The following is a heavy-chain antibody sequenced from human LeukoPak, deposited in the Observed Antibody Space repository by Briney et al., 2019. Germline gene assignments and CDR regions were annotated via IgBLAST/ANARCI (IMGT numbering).Heavy chain of an antibody. CDR1: GDSVSSNSAA. J-gene: IGHJ3*02. CDR3: PGMVGPMDLNDAFDI. V-gene: IGHV6-1*01. D-gene: IGHD1-26*01. Sequence: SQTLSLTCVISGDSVSSNSAAWNWIRQSPSRGLEWLGRTYYRSKWYNDYAVSVKSRITINSDSSKNQFSLQLSSVTPEDTAVYYCPGMVGPMDLNDAFDIWGQGTMVTVSS. CDR2: TYYRSKWYN.